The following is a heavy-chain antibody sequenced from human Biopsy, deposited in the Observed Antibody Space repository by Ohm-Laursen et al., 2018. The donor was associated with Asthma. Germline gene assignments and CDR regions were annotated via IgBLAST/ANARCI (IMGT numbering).Heavy chain of an antibody. J-gene: IGHJ4*02. Sequence: SLRLSCAASGFTFRSYAMHWVRQAPGKGLEWVALISSDGHIKKYVDSEKGRFTISRDNSRNMLHLQMNSLRAEDTAVYYCAKDVFPGWELRRGPDYWGQGTLVTVSS. D-gene: IGHD1-26*01. V-gene: IGHV3-30-3*01. CDR3: AKDVFPGWELRRGPDY. CDR1: GFTFRSYA. CDR2: ISSDGHIK.